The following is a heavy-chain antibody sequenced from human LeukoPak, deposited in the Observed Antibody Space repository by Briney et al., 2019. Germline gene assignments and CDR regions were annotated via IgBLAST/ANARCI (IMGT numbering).Heavy chain of an antibody. CDR1: GFTFSRYW. D-gene: IGHD2-2*01. CDR3: AKASRCSSTSCPVDP. J-gene: IGHJ5*02. CDR2: ISGSGGST. Sequence: GGSLRLSCAASGFTFSRYWMHWVRQAPGKGLEWVSAISGSGGSTYYADSVKGRFTISRDNSKNTLYLQMNSLRAEDTAVYYCAKASRCSSTSCPVDPWGQGTLVTVSS. V-gene: IGHV3-23*01.